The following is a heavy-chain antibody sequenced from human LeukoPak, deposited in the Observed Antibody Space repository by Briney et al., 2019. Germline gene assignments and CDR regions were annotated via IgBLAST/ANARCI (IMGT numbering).Heavy chain of an antibody. CDR1: GYTLTELS. CDR3: ATPPYDILTGYDYYFDY. J-gene: IGHJ4*02. D-gene: IGHD3-9*01. CDR2: FDPEDGET. Sequence: ASVEVSCKVSGYTLTELSMHWVRQAPGKGLEWMGGFDPEDGETIYAQKFQGRVTMTEDTSTDTAYMELSSLRSEGTAVYYCATPPYDILTGYDYYFDYWGQGTLVTVSS. V-gene: IGHV1-24*01.